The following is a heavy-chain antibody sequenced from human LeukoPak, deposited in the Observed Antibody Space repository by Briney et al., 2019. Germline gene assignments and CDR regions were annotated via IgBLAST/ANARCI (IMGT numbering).Heavy chain of an antibody. V-gene: IGHV4-30-2*01. D-gene: IGHD3-10*01. CDR2: ISDRGPA. J-gene: IGHJ5*01. CDR3: ARSRQASGLLGS. CDR1: RGAITSGGYS. Sequence: SETLSLTCTVSRGAITSGGYSWNWIRQPPGKGREWIGYISDRGPAYYNPSLKSRVTISVDRPKNQFFLTVPPVTAADTAVYFCARSRQASGLLGSWGQGTLVAVSS.